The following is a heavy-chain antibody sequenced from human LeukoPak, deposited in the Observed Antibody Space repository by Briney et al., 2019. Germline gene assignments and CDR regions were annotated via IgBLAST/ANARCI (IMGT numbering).Heavy chain of an antibody. Sequence: ASVKVSCKASGYTFTGYYMHWVRQAPGQGLEWMGWINPNSGGTNYAQKFQGWVTMTRDTSISTAYMELSRLRSDDTAVYYCARRPDYDFWSGYPSYYYYMDVWGIGTTVTVSS. CDR3: ARRPDYDFWSGYPSYYYYMDV. CDR2: INPNSGGT. V-gene: IGHV1-2*04. CDR1: GYTFTGYY. J-gene: IGHJ6*03. D-gene: IGHD3-3*01.